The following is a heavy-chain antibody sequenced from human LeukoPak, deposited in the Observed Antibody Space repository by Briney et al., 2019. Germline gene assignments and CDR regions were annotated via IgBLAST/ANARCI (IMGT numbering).Heavy chain of an antibody. J-gene: IGHJ6*02. D-gene: IGHD5-18*01. CDR3: ARESGLWPKYNYGMDV. Sequence: SETLSLTCAVSGASISGYYWSWIRQPPGKGLEWIGYIYYRGSTNYNPSLKSRVTISVDTSKNQFSLQLSSVTAADTAVYYCARESGLWPKYNYGMDVWGQGTTVTVSS. CDR1: GASISGYY. CDR2: IYYRGST. V-gene: IGHV4-59*01.